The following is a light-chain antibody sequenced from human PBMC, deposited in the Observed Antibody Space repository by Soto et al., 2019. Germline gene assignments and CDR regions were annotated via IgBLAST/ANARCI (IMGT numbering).Light chain of an antibody. Sequence: IRMYKSPSTLPASEGDRVTITCLASQSISNWLAWYQQKPGTAPKLLIYHGSTLESGVPSRFSWSGTGTGFTLTNSSSQTDDFATHYCQQYNNYSPTFGQRAK. CDR2: HGS. J-gene: IGKJ2*01. V-gene: IGKV1-5*01. CDR3: QQYNNYSPT. CDR1: QSISNW.